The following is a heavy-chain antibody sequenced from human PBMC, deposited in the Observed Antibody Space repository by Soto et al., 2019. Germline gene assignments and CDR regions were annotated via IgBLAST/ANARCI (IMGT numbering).Heavy chain of an antibody. Sequence: HPGGSLRPSCAASGFTFSSYGMHWVRQAPGKGLEWVAVISYDGSNKYYADSVKGRFTISRDNAENSLYLQMNSLRAEDTALYYCAISQDRGGRTTFIYWGQGT. D-gene: IGHD3-16*01. CDR2: ISYDGSNK. CDR1: GFTFSSYG. CDR3: AISQDRGGRTTFIY. V-gene: IGHV3-30*03. J-gene: IGHJ4*02.